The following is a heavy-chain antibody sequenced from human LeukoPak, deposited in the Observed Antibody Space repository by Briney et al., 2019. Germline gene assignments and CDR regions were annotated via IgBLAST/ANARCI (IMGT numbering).Heavy chain of an antibody. Sequence: ASVKVSCKASGYTFTSYYMHWVRQAPGQGLEWMGIINPSGGSTSYAQKFQGRVTMTRDTSTSTVYMELSSLRSEDTAVYYRARGRRMAAHTEPRYYYYMDVWGKGTTVTVSS. CDR2: INPSGGST. V-gene: IGHV1-46*01. CDR3: ARGRRMAAHTEPRYYYYMDV. CDR1: GYTFTSYY. J-gene: IGHJ6*03. D-gene: IGHD6-6*01.